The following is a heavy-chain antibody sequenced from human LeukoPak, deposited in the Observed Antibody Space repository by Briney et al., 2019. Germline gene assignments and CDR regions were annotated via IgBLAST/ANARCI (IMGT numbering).Heavy chain of an antibody. V-gene: IGHV1-69*13. CDR3: ARDPYSYPHMDV. CDR1: GGTFNSYA. D-gene: IGHD2-15*01. J-gene: IGHJ6*02. Sequence: ASVKVSCKASGGTFNSYAISWVRQAPGQGLEWMGGIIPIFGTANYAQKFQGRVTITADESTSTAYMELSSLRSEDTAVYYCARDPYSYPHMDVWGQGTTVTVSS. CDR2: IIPIFGTA.